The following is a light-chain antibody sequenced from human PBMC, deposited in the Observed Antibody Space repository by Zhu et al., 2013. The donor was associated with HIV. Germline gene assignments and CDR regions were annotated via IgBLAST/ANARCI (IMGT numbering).Light chain of an antibody. Sequence: QSAPTQPASVSGSPGQSITISCTGTRDDVGRNNLVSWYQQYPGKAPKVVIYEVNKRPSGVPDRFSGSKSGNTASLTISGLQAEDEAEYVCCSYTTSNTGVFGTGDQGYRP. CDR3: CSYTTSNTGV. V-gene: IGLV2-14*02. J-gene: IGLJ1*01. CDR2: EVN. CDR1: RDDVGRNNL.